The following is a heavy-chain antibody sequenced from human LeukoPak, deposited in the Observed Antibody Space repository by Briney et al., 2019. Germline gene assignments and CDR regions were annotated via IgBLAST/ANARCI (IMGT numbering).Heavy chain of an antibody. Sequence: PSETLSLTCTVSGGSVSSTTYYWSWIRQPPGKGLEWIASINYSGSTYYNPSLKSRVTISVDTSENQFSLKLSSVTAADTAVYYCARYVVYGSGKYYFDYWGQGTLVSVSS. CDR1: GGSVSSTTYY. J-gene: IGHJ4*02. CDR2: INYSGST. CDR3: ARYVVYGSGKYYFDY. D-gene: IGHD3-10*01. V-gene: IGHV4-39*01.